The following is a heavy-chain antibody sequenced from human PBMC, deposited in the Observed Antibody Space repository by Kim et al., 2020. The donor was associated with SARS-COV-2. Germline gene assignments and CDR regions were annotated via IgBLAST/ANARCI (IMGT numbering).Heavy chain of an antibody. CDR1: GFTFDDYA. Sequence: GGSLRLSCAASGFTFDDYAMHWVRQAPGKGLEWVSGISWNSGSIGYADSVKGRFTISRDNAKNSLYLQMNSLRAEDTALYYCAKDYDILTGGGFDYWGQG. CDR2: ISWNSGSI. V-gene: IGHV3-9*01. CDR3: AKDYDILTGGGFDY. J-gene: IGHJ4*02. D-gene: IGHD3-9*01.